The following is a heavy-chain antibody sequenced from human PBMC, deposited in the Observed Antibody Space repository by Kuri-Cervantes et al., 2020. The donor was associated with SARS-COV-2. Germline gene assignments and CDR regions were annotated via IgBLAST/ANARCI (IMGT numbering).Heavy chain of an antibody. CDR3: AKIAHVVVIAGAFDL. CDR1: GFTFSSYW. CDR2: IKQDASEK. D-gene: IGHD2-21*01. V-gene: IGHV3-7*03. Sequence: GGSLRLSCAASGFTFSSYWMSWVRQAPGKGLEWVANIKQDASEKYYVDSVKGRFTISRDNAKNSLYLQMNSLRAEDTAVYYCAKIAHVVVIAGAFDLWGQGTMVTVSS. J-gene: IGHJ3*01.